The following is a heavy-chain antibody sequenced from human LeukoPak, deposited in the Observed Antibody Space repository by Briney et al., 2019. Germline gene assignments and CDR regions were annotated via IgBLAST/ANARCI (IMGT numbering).Heavy chain of an antibody. Sequence: ASVKVSCKAFGYTFTSNYLHWVRQAPGQGLEWMGWISAYNGNTNYAQMLQGRVTMTTDTSTSTAYMELRSLRSDDTAVYYCARGHGYGQTHYYYYYMDVWGKGTTVTVSS. D-gene: IGHD5-12*01. CDR2: ISAYNGNT. CDR1: GYTFTSNY. J-gene: IGHJ6*03. CDR3: ARGHGYGQTHYYYYYMDV. V-gene: IGHV1-18*04.